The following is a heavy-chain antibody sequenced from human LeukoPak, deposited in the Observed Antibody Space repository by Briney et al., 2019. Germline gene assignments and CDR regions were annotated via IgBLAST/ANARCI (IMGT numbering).Heavy chain of an antibody. D-gene: IGHD3-22*01. J-gene: IGHJ4*02. CDR1: GFTFSSHS. V-gene: IGHV3-48*01. CDR2: ISSSSSTI. CDR3: ARGAYYYED. Sequence: GGSLRLSCAASGFTFSSHSMNWVRQAPGKGLEWVSYISSSSSTIYYADSVKGRFTISRDNAKNSLYLQIDSLRAEDTAVYYCARGAYYYEDWGQGTLVTVSS.